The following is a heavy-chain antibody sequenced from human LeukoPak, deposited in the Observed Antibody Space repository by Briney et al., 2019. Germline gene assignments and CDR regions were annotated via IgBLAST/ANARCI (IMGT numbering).Heavy chain of an antibody. Sequence: GGTLRLSCAASGFIFSGYEMNWVPEAPGKGLEYVLYISSSGSTIYYGDSVKGRFTISRDNAKSSLYLQMNSLRAEDTAVYYCARPYDSSGYFSLGYWGQGTLVTVSS. CDR1: GFIFSGYE. J-gene: IGHJ4*02. CDR3: ARPYDSSGYFSLGY. CDR2: ISSSGSTI. D-gene: IGHD3-22*01. V-gene: IGHV3-48*03.